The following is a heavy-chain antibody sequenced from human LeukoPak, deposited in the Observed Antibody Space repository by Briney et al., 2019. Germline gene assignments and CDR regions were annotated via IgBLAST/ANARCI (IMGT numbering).Heavy chain of an antibody. J-gene: IGHJ6*03. D-gene: IGHD6-13*01. CDR2: IYHSGST. V-gene: IGHV4-38-2*02. CDR1: GYSISSGYY. Sequence: SETLSLTCTVSGYSISSGYYWGWIRQPPGKGLEWIRSIYHSGSTYYNPSLKSRVTISVDTSKNQFSLKLSSVTAADTAVYYCARQGYSSSWYQSYYYYYMDVWGKGTTVTISS. CDR3: ARQGYSSSWYQSYYYYYMDV.